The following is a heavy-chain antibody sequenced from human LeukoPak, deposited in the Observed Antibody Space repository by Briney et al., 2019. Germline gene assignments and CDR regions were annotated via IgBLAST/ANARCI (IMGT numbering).Heavy chain of an antibody. Sequence: GGSLRLSCAASGFSFTTYGMHWVRQAPGKGLEWVACIPYDGSTKYYADSVKGRFTISRDISKNTLYLQMNSLRPDDTADYYCAKDFFSWGQGTLVIVSS. CDR2: IPYDGSTK. D-gene: IGHD2/OR15-2a*01. CDR1: GFSFTTYG. CDR3: AKDFFS. V-gene: IGHV3-30*02. J-gene: IGHJ5*02.